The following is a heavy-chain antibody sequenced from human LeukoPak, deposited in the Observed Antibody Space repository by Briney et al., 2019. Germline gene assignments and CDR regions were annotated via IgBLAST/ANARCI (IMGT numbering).Heavy chain of an antibody. D-gene: IGHD3-10*01. J-gene: IGHJ6*03. CDR2: ISYDGSNK. V-gene: IGHV3-30*18. CDR3: AKDPPMGRRLLSGYYMDV. Sequence: GGSLRLSCAASGFTFSSYGMHWVRQAPGKGLEWVAVISYDGSNKYYADSVKGRFTISRDNSKNTLYLQMNSLRAEDTAVYYCAKDPPMGRRLLSGYYMDVWGKGTTVTVPS. CDR1: GFTFSSYG.